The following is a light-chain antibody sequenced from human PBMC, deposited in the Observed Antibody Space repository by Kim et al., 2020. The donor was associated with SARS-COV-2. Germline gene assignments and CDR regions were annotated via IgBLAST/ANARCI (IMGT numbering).Light chain of an antibody. CDR3: QQYGSTPSIT. V-gene: IGKV3-20*01. CDR2: GAS. Sequence: EIVLTQSPGTLSLSPGERATLSCRASQSVSSRFLAWYQQKPGQTPRLLIYGASSRATGIPDRFSGSGSETDFTLTISRLEPEDFAVYYCQQYGSTPSITFGQGTRLEIK. J-gene: IGKJ5*01. CDR1: QSVSSRF.